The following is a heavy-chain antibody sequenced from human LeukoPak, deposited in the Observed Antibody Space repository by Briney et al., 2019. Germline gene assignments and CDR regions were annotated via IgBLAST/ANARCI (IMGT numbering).Heavy chain of an antibody. V-gene: IGHV1-2*02. CDR1: GYTFTGYY. Sequence: ASVKVSCKASGYTFTGYYMHWVRQAPGQGLEWMGWINPNSGGTNYAEKFQGRVNMTRDTSISTAYMELSRLRSDDTAVYYCAREDTAMVFDYWGQGTLVTVSP. D-gene: IGHD5-18*01. J-gene: IGHJ4*02. CDR3: AREDTAMVFDY. CDR2: INPNSGGT.